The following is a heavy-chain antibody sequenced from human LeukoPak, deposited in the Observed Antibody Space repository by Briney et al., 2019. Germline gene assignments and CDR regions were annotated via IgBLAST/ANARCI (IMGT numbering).Heavy chain of an antibody. CDR2: IKQDGNDA. J-gene: IGHJ6*03. V-gene: IGHV3-7*01. CDR3: ARATGTMRISNFRAGRERFYYSMDV. D-gene: IGHD4-17*01. Sequence: PGGSLRLSCAASGFSFSSFWMSWVRQAPGKGLEWVAYIKQDGNDASYADSVKGRFTISRDNADNSLFLEMNRLRGEDSALYYCARATGTMRISNFRAGRERFYYSMDVWGKGTAVIVSS. CDR1: GFSFSSFW.